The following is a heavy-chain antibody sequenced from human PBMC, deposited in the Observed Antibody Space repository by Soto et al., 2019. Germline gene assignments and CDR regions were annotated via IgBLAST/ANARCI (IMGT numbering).Heavy chain of an antibody. CDR2: INPNSGGT. Sequence: SVKVCCKESGYTFNVYYMHWVRQAHGQGLEWMGWINPNSGGTNYAQKFQGWVTMTRDTSISTAYMELSRLRSDDTAVYYCARDLSRYSGQVTLDLWCQGTLITSPQ. CDR3: ARDLSRYSGQVTLDL. V-gene: IGHV1-2*04. CDR1: GYTFNVYY. D-gene: IGHD5-12*01. J-gene: IGHJ4*02.